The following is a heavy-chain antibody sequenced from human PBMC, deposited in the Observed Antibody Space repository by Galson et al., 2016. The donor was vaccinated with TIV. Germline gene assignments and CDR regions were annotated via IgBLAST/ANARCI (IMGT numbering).Heavy chain of an antibody. CDR3: ARDRVVDATYYYYYGMDV. V-gene: IGHV3-66*03. CDR1: GLSVSINY. Sequence: SLRLSCAASGLSVSINYMTWVRQAPGKGLEWVSLISDSGNTYYPDSVKGRFTISRDNSKNTLYLQMNGLRAEDTAVYYCARDRVVDATYYYYYGMDVWGQGTAVTVSS. D-gene: IGHD2-8*02. J-gene: IGHJ6*02. CDR2: ISDSGNT.